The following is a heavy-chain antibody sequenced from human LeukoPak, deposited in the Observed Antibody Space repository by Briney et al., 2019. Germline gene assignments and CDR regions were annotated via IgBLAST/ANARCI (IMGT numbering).Heavy chain of an antibody. CDR1: GFTFSRYA. V-gene: IGHV3-30-3*01. CDR3: ARDSSDY. Sequence: AGGSLRLSCAVSGFTFSRYAMHWVRQAPGKGLEWVAVISYDGSKKADSVKGRLTISRDNSKNTLYLQMTSLRAEDTAVYYCARDSSDYWGQGTLVTVSS. J-gene: IGHJ4*02. CDR2: ISYDGSKK.